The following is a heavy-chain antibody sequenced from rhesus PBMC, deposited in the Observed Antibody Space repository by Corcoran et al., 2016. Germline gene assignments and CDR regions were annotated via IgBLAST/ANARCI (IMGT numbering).Heavy chain of an antibody. CDR3: ARGQVTLDY. D-gene: IGHD3-34*01. V-gene: IGHV1-198*02. CDR2: IIPHVGIT. Sequence: QVQLVQSGAEVKKPGASVKVSCKASGFTFGSYAISWVRQAPGQGLEGKGVIIPHVGITNYAEKFQGRVTITADTATSTAYMERSSLRSEDTAVYYCARGQVTLDYWGQGVLVTVSS. J-gene: IGHJ4*01. CDR1: GFTFGSYA.